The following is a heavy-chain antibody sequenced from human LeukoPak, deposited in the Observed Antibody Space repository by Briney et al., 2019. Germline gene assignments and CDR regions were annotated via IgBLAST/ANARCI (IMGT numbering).Heavy chain of an antibody. CDR3: ARVHDTTGYYHYFDS. J-gene: IGHJ4*02. V-gene: IGHV3-30*14. D-gene: IGHD3-9*01. CDR2: ISHHGSNE. Sequence: HSGRSLRLSCAASGFTFSTYPMHWVRQAPDKGLEWVAMISHHGSNEYYADSVKGRFTISRDNSKNTLYLQMNNPRVEDTAIYYCARVHDTTGYYHYFDSWGQGTLVTVSS. CDR1: GFTFSTYP.